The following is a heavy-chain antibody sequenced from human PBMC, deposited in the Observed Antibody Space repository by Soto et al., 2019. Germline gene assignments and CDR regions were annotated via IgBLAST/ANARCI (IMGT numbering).Heavy chain of an antibody. CDR2: IYWEDDT. J-gene: IGHJ4*02. Sequence: QITLNESGPTVVRPTETLTLTCRFSGFSLTTSGVGVGWIRQSPGKAPEWLALIYWEDDTRYSASMKSRLTITKDNSKNQVVLTVSDLDPTDTATYYCAHRVLRTVFGLVTTTAIYFDFWGQGTPVAVSS. V-gene: IGHV2-5*02. D-gene: IGHD3-3*01. CDR3: AHRVLRTVFGLVTTTAIYFDF. CDR1: GFSLTTSGVG.